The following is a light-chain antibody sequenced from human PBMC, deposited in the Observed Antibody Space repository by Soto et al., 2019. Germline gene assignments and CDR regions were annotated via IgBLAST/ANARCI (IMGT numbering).Light chain of an antibody. CDR2: AAS. CDR1: QRISTY. Sequence: DIQMTQSPSSLSASVGDRLTITCRASQRISTYLNWYQQKPGKAPKLLIYAASTLQSGVPSRFSGSGSETDFTLTISSLQPEDFASYSCQQNYSATWTFGQGTKVDIK. J-gene: IGKJ1*01. CDR3: QQNYSATWT. V-gene: IGKV1-39*01.